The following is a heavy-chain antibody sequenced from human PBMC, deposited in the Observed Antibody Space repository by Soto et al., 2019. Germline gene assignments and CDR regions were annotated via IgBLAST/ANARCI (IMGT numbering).Heavy chain of an antibody. J-gene: IGHJ5*01. CDR2: IFTTGST. V-gene: IGHV4-4*07. D-gene: IGHD1-1*01. CDR3: ARQTTFISSWFDY. CDR1: GGSITNHY. Sequence: SETLSLTCTVSGGSITNHYWTWIRRPAGKGLEWIGRIFTTGSTNYNPSLKSRLTMSVDTSKNQFSLKLNSVTAADTALYFCARQTTFISSWFDYWGHGTLVTVSS.